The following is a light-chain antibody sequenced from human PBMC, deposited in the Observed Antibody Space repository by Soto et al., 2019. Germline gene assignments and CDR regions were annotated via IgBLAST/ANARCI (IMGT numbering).Light chain of an antibody. J-gene: IGLJ1*01. V-gene: IGLV2-8*01. CDR1: SSDVGRYIY. Sequence: QSSLTQPPSASGSAGQSVTISCTGTSSDVGRYIYVSWYQQHPGKAPKIIMYEVSKRPSGVPDRFPGSKSGNTASLTVSGLQAEDEADYYCSSYGGSNKYVFGTGTKVTAL. CDR2: EVS. CDR3: SSYGGSNKYV.